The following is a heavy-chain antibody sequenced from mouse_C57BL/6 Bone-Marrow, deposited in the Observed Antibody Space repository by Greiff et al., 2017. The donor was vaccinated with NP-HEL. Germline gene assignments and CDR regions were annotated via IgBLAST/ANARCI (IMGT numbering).Heavy chain of an antibody. V-gene: IGHV15-2*01. J-gene: IGHJ1*03. Sequence: QVHVKQSGSELRSPGSSVKLSCKDFDSEVFPIAYMSWVRQKPGHGFEWIGGILPSIGRTIYGEKFEDKATLDADTLSNTAYLELNSLTSEDSAIYYCARFTSFITTVVAEGWYFDVWGTGTTVTVSS. CDR2: ILPSIGRT. CDR3: ARFTSFITTVVAEGWYFDV. D-gene: IGHD1-1*01. CDR1: DSEVFPIAY.